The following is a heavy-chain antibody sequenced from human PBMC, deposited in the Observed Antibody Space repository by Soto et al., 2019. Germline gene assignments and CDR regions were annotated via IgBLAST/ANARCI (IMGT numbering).Heavy chain of an antibody. CDR2: ISYDGSNK. D-gene: IGHD5-12*01. CDR1: GFTFSSYG. V-gene: IGHV3-30*18. CDR3: AKDRSIVATIGGLDY. J-gene: IGHJ4*02. Sequence: GGSLRLSCAASGFTFSSYGMHWVRQAPGKGLEWAAVISYDGSNKYYADSVKGRFTISRDNSKNTLYLQMNSLRAEDTAVYYCAKDRSIVATIGGLDYWGQGTLVTVSS.